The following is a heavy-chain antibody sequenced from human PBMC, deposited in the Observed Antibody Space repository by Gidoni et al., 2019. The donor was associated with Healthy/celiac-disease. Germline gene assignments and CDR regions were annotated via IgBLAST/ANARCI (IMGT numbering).Heavy chain of an antibody. CDR3: ASGDSSSWTPYYYYGMDV. V-gene: IGHV1-69*01. Sequence: QVQLVQSGAEVKKPGSSVKVSCKASVGTFSSYAISWVRQAPGQGLEWMGGIIPIFGTANYAQKFQGRVTITADESTSTAYMELSSLRSEDTAVYYCASGDSSSWTPYYYYGMDVWGQGTTVTVSS. D-gene: IGHD6-13*01. CDR2: IIPIFGTA. J-gene: IGHJ6*02. CDR1: VGTFSSYA.